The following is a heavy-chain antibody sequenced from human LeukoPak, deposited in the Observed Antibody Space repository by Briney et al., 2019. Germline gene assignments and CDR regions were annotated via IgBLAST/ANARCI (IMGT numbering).Heavy chain of an antibody. CDR3: ARAPLTTVVTHTRQFDY. Sequence: GSLRLSCAASGFTFSSYAMSWVRQAPGKGLEWIGEIYHSGSTNYNPSLKSRVTISVDKSKNQFSLKLSSVTAADTAVYYCARAPLTTVVTHTRQFDYWGQGTLVTVSS. CDR2: IYHSGST. J-gene: IGHJ4*02. V-gene: IGHV4-4*02. D-gene: IGHD4-23*01. CDR1: GFTFSSYAM.